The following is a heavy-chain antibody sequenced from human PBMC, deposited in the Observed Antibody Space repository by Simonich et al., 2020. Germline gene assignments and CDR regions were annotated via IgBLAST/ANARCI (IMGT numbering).Heavy chain of an antibody. CDR2: ISSRSSNI. CDR3: ARDSSYYAFDI. J-gene: IGHJ3*02. Sequence: EVQLVESGGGLVQPGGSLRLSCAASGFTFSSYSMNWVRQAPGKGLEWVSYISSRSSNIYYADSVKGRFTNSRDNAKNSLYLQMNSLRAEDTAVYYCARDSSYYAFDIWGQGTMVTVSS. V-gene: IGHV3-48*01. CDR1: GFTFSSYS. D-gene: IGHD5-12*01.